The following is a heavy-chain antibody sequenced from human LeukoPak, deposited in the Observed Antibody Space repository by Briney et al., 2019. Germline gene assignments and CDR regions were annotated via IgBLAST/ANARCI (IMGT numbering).Heavy chain of an antibody. D-gene: IGHD1-1*01. Sequence: GRSLRLSCAASGFTFSSYGMHWVRQAPGKGLEWVAVISYDGSNKYYADSVKGRFTISRDNSKNTLYLQMNSLRAEDTAVYYCAKVQGYNGDYFDYWGQGTLVTVSS. CDR2: ISYDGSNK. CDR1: GFTFSSYG. CDR3: AKVQGYNGDYFDY. V-gene: IGHV3-30*18. J-gene: IGHJ4*02.